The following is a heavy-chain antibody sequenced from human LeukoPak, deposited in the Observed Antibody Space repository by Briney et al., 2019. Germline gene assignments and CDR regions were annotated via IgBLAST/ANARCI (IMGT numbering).Heavy chain of an antibody. J-gene: IGHJ3*02. CDR3: AKDRSGMIVGPYAFDI. CDR1: GFTFSSYW. Sequence: GGSLRLSCAASGFTFSSYWMHWVRQAPGKGLVWVSRINSDGSSTSYADSVKGRFTISRDNAKNTLYLQMNSLRAEDTAVYYCAKDRSGMIVGPYAFDIWGQGTMVTVSS. CDR2: INSDGSST. V-gene: IGHV3-74*01. D-gene: IGHD3-22*01.